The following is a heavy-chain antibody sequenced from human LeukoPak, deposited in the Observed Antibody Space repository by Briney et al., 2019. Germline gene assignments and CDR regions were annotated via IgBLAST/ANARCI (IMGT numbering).Heavy chain of an antibody. D-gene: IGHD3-3*01. CDR2: IKQDGSEK. V-gene: IGHV3-7*01. Sequence: GGSLRLSCAASGFTFSSYWMSWVRQAPGKGLEWVANIKQDGSEKYYVDSVKGRFTISRDNAKNSLYLQMNSLRAEDTAVYYCARDQPSSLYYDFWSGYYSPGGFDLWGRGTLVTVSS. J-gene: IGHJ2*01. CDR1: GFTFSSYW. CDR3: ARDQPSSLYYDFWSGYYSPGGFDL.